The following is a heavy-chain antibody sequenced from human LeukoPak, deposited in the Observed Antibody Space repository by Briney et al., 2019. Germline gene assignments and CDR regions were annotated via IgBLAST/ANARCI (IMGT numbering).Heavy chain of an antibody. J-gene: IGHJ4*02. V-gene: IGHV1-69*05. D-gene: IGHD3-10*01. Sequence: SVKVSCKTSGGTFTSYAITWVRQAPGQGLEWMGKIIPISGTTNYAQKFQGRVTITTDESTSTAYMELSSLRSEDTAVYYCARVNFGDPSGSYFDYWGQGTLVTVSS. CDR1: GGTFTSYA. CDR3: ARVNFGDPSGSYFDY. CDR2: IIPISGTT.